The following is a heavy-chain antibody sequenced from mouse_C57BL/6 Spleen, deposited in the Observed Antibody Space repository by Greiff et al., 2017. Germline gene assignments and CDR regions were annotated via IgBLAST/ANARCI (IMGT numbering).Heavy chain of an antibody. J-gene: IGHJ4*01. V-gene: IGHV3-6*01. CDR3: AVPHGGYYAMDY. D-gene: IGHD5-1*01. Sequence: DVKLQESGPGLVKPSQSLSLTCSVTGYSITSGYYWNWIRQFPGNKLEWMGYISYDGSNNYNPSLKNRISITRDTSKNQFFLKLNSVTTEDTATYYCAVPHGGYYAMDYWGQGTSVTVSS. CDR1: GYSITSGYY. CDR2: ISYDGSN.